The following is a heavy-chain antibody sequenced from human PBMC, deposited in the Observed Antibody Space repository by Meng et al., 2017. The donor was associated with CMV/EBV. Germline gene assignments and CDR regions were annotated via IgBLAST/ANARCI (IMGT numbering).Heavy chain of an antibody. CDR1: GYTFTGYY. CDR2: INPDSGGT. J-gene: IGHJ4*02. CDR3: ARGVGGTLWHDY. Sequence: ASVKVSCKASGYTFTGYYMHWVRQAPGQGLEWMGWINPDSGGTNYAQKFQGRVTMTRETSIITAYMELSSLRSDDTAVYYCARGVGGTLWHDYWGQGTLVTVSS. D-gene: IGHD1-26*01. V-gene: IGHV1-2*02.